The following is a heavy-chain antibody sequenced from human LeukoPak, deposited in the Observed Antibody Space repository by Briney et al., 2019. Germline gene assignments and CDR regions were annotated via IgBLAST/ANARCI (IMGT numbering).Heavy chain of an antibody. CDR2: INPNSGGK. CDR1: GYTLTGYY. J-gene: IGHJ3*02. V-gene: IGHV1-2*02. D-gene: IGHD2-2*01. CDR3: AREDCRSTSCNDAFDI. Sequence: KPGASVKVSCKASGYTLTGYYMHWVRQAPGQGLEWMGWINPNSGGKNYAQKIQGRVTMTRDTSISAAYMELSRLRSDDTAVYYCAREDCRSTSCNDAFDIWGEGTMVTVSS.